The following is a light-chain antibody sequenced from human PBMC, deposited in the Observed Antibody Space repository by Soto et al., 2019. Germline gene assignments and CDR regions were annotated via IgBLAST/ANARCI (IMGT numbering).Light chain of an antibody. CDR3: LQHNSYPPWT. CDR1: QGISSY. CDR2: KAS. J-gene: IGKJ1*01. V-gene: IGKV1-8*01. Sequence: IRMTQSPSSFSASTSDRVTITFRSSQGISSYLAWYHQKPGKAPKLLIYKASTLKSGVPSRFIGSGSGTEITLTISSLQPDDFATYYCLQHNSYPPWTFGQGTKVDIK.